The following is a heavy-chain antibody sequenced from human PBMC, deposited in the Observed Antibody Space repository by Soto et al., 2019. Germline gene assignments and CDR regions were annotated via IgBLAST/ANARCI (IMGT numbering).Heavy chain of an antibody. Sequence: ASVKVSCKASGYTFTSYYMHWVRQAPGQGLEWMGIINPSGGSTSYAQKFQGRVTMTRDTSTSTVYMELSSLRSEDTAVYYCARAIYYDSSGPPPGYYYGMDVWGQGTTVTVSS. CDR1: GYTFTSYY. J-gene: IGHJ6*02. CDR2: INPSGGST. V-gene: IGHV1-46*03. D-gene: IGHD3-22*01. CDR3: ARAIYYDSSGPPPGYYYGMDV.